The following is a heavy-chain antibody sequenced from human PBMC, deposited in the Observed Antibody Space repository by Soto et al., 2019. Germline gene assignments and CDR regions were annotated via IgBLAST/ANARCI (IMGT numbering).Heavy chain of an antibody. Sequence: SETLSLTCVVYGGSFSDYHWAWIRQPPGKGLEWIGEIKPSGRTTYNPSLKSRVIISRDTSKNHLSLRLSAVTAADTAVYYCARAGGSYEYSMDVWGQGTTVTSP. CDR1: GGSFSDYH. CDR3: ARAGGSYEYSMDV. CDR2: IKPSGRT. D-gene: IGHD5-18*01. V-gene: IGHV4-34*01. J-gene: IGHJ6*02.